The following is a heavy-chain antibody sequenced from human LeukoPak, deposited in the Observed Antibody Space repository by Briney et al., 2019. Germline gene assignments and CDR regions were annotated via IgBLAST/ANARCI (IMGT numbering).Heavy chain of an antibody. Sequence: ASVKVSCKVSGYTLTELSMHWVRQAPGKGLEWMGGFDPEDGETIYAQKFQGRVTMTEDTSTDTAYMELRSLRSDDTAVYYCARGGMITFGGVTPPDYWGQGTLVTVSS. CDR3: ARGGMITFGGVTPPDY. CDR1: GYTLTELS. V-gene: IGHV1-24*01. D-gene: IGHD3-16*01. CDR2: FDPEDGET. J-gene: IGHJ4*02.